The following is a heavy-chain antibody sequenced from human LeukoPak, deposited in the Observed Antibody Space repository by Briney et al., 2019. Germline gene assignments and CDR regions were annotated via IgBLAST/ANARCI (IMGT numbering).Heavy chain of an antibody. Sequence: PSQTLSLTCTVSGGSISSGDYYWSWIRLPPGKGLEWIGYIYYSGSTYYNPSLKSRVTISVDTSKNQFSLKLSSVTAADTAVYYCARFYYYDSSGYYRKYNWFDPWGQGTLVTVSS. CDR2: IYYSGST. D-gene: IGHD3-22*01. V-gene: IGHV4-30-4*08. CDR1: GGSISSGDYY. CDR3: ARFYYYDSSGYYRKYNWFDP. J-gene: IGHJ5*02.